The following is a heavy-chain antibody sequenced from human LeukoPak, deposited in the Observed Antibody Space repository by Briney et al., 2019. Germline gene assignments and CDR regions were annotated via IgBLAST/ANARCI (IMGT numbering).Heavy chain of an antibody. Sequence: PAGGSLRLSCAASGFTFSSYAMSWVRQAPGKGLEWVSAISGSGGSTYYADSVKGRFTISRDNSKNTLYLQMNSLRAEDTAVYYCAKDRVLIYDILTGYPRFDYWGQGTLVTVS. CDR3: AKDRVLIYDILTGYPRFDY. CDR1: GFTFSSYA. J-gene: IGHJ4*02. CDR2: ISGSGGST. V-gene: IGHV3-23*01. D-gene: IGHD3-9*01.